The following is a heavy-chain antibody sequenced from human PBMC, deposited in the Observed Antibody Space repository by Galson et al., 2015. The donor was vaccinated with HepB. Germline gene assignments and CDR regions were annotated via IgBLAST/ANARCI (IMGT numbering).Heavy chain of an antibody. J-gene: IGHJ4*02. CDR2: ISYDGTSK. CDR3: ARGGGFYGSFTEYYFDD. V-gene: IGHV3-30-3*01. Sequence: SLRLSCAASGFTFSNYAMPWFSQTPGKGLEWGSFISYDGTSKYYAHSVTGRFTNSRDTSENTLYLQMNSLSPDDSAVYYCARGGGFYGSFTEYYFDDWGQGTRVTVSS. D-gene: IGHD3-3*01. CDR1: GFTFSNYA.